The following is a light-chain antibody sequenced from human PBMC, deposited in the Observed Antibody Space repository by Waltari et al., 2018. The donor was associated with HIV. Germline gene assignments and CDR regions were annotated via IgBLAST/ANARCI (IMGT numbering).Light chain of an antibody. CDR2: GAS. CDR1: QSVGSY. V-gene: IGKV3-15*01. J-gene: IGKJ4*01. CDR3: HQYNKWPRGT. Sequence: SVSPGGRATLSCRASQSVGSYLAWYQQKPGQAPRLLIYGASTRATGIPTRFSGSGSGTEFTLTISSLKSEDFAVYYCHQYNKWPRGTFGGGTKVEV.